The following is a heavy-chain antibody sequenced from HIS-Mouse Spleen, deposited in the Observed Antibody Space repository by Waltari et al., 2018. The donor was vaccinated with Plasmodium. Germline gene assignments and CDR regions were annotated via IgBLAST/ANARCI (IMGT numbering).Heavy chain of an antibody. V-gene: IGHV3-30*03. J-gene: IGHJ2*01. CDR2: ISYDGSNK. D-gene: IGHD6-13*01. CDR3: ASSWYWYFDL. Sequence: QVQLVESGGGVVQPGRSLRLPFAASGFPFSSYGMHWVRQAPGKGLEWVAVISYDGSNKYYADSVKGRFTISRDNSKNTLYLQMNSLRAEDTAVYYCASSWYWYFDLWGRGTLVTVSS. CDR1: GFPFSSYG.